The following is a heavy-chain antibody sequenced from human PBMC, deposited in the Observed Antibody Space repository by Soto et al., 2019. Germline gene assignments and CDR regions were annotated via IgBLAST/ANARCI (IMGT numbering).Heavy chain of an antibody. Sequence: GGSLRLSCAASGFTFSSYAMHWVRQAPGKWLEWVAVISYDGSNKYYADSVKGRFTISRDNSKNTLYLQMNSLRAEDTAVYYCARDPTVSDCYYYCMDVWGKGTTVTASS. V-gene: IGHV3-30-3*01. CDR3: ARDPTVSDCYYYCMDV. D-gene: IGHD4-17*01. CDR1: GFTFSSYA. J-gene: IGHJ6*04. CDR2: ISYDGSNK.